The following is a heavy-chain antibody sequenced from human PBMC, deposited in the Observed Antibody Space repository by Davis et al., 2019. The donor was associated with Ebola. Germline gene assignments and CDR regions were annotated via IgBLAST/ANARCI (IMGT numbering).Heavy chain of an antibody. CDR2: INHSGST. D-gene: IGHD5-18*01. Sequence: SETLSLTCAVYGGSFSGYYWSWIRQPPGKGLEWIGEINHSGSTNYNPSLKSRVTISVDTSKNQFSLKLSSVTAADTAVYYCASPRACSYGYCYYYYGMDVWGQGTTVTVSS. CDR1: GGSFSGYY. V-gene: IGHV4-34*01. CDR3: ASPRACSYGYCYYYYGMDV. J-gene: IGHJ6*02.